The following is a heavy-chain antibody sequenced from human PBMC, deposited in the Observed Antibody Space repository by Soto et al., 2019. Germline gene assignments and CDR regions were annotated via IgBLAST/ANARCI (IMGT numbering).Heavy chain of an antibody. Sequence: EAQLVESGGGLVQPGGSLRLSCAASGFTFSNYEMHWVRQAPGKGLEYVSGISNNGAHTDYAKSVKGRFTICRYNSENTLYLQMGRLRAEDLALYYCARGGEGSRWPNVYMDVWGKGTTVTVSS. CDR2: ISNNGAHT. D-gene: IGHD6-13*01. CDR3: ARGGEGSRWPNVYMDV. V-gene: IGHV3-64*01. J-gene: IGHJ6*03. CDR1: GFTFSNYE.